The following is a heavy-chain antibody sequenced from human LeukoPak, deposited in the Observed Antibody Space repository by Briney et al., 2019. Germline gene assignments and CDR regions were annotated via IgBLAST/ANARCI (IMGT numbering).Heavy chain of an antibody. J-gene: IGHJ4*02. CDR3: ARLRGYYDSSGYYTY. D-gene: IGHD3-22*01. CDR1: GGSFSGYY. Sequence: PSETLSLTCAVYGGSFSGYYWSWIRQPPGKGLEWIGEINHSGSTKYNPSLKSRVTISVDTSKNQFSLKLSSVTAADTAVYYCARLRGYYDSSGYYTYWGQGTLVTVSS. CDR2: INHSGST. V-gene: IGHV4-34*01.